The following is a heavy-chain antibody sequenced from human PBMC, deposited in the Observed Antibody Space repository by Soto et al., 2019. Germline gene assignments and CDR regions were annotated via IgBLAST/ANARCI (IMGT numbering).Heavy chain of an antibody. V-gene: IGHV3-48*02. CDR2: ISSSSSTI. CDR3: ARAPLSRYGDYVGSDY. J-gene: IGHJ4*02. CDR1: GFTFSSYS. Sequence: EVQLVESGGGLVQPGGSLRLSCAASGFTFSSYSKNWVRQAPGKGLEWVSYISSSSSTIYYADSVKGRFTISRDNAKNSLYLQMNSLRDEDTAVYYCARAPLSRYGDYVGSDYWGQGTLVTVSS. D-gene: IGHD4-17*01.